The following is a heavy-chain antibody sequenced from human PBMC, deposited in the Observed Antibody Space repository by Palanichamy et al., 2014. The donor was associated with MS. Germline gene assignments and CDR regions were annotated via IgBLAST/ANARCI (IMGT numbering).Heavy chain of an antibody. D-gene: IGHD6-19*01. V-gene: IGHV3-7*01. CDR1: GFTFSSYW. CDR3: AKYSSGWYSGNYFDY. J-gene: IGHJ4*02. CDR2: IKQDGSEK. Sequence: EVQLVESGGGLVQPGGSLRLSCAASGFTFSSYWMSWVRQAPGKGLEWVANIKQDGSEKYYVDSVKGRFTISRDNAKNSLYLQMNSLRAEDTAVYYCAKYSSGWYSGNYFDYWDQGTLVTVSS.